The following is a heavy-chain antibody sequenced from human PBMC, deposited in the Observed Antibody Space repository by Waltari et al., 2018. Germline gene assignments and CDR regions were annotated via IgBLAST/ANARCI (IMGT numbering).Heavy chain of an antibody. CDR3: ARVREQNNDFWNGYSFYFDH. CDR2: IWYDGSNK. J-gene: IGHJ4*02. D-gene: IGHD3-3*01. CDR1: GFTFSSYG. Sequence: QVQLVESGGGVVQPGRSLRLSCAASGFTFSSYGMHWVRQAPGKGLEWVAVIWYDGSNKYYADSVKGRFTISRDNSKNTLYLQMNSLRAEDTAVYYCARVREQNNDFWNGYSFYFDHWGQGALVTVSS. V-gene: IGHV3-33*01.